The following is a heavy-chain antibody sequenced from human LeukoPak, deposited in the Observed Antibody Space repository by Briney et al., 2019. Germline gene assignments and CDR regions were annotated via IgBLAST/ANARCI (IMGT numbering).Heavy chain of an antibody. CDR3: AREIVVVPAAGNWFDP. Sequence: SVKVSCKGSGGTFSSYAISWVRQAPGQGLEWMGGIIPIFGTANYAQKFQGRVTITADESTSTAYMELNSLRSEDTAVYYCAREIVVVPAAGNWFDPWGQGTLVTVSS. CDR1: GGTFSSYA. D-gene: IGHD2-2*01. V-gene: IGHV1-69*01. J-gene: IGHJ5*02. CDR2: IIPIFGTA.